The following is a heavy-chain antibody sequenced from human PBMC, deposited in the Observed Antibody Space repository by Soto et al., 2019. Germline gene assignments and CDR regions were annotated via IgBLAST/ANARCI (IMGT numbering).Heavy chain of an antibody. V-gene: IGHV4-34*01. CDR2: INHSGST. Sequence: SETLCLTWAVDGGSFSGYYWTWIRQPPGTGLEWIGEINHSGSTNYNPSLKSRVTISVDKSKNQFSLKLSSVTAADTAVYYCARGGYYGSGSYYSRGYYYGMDVWGQGTTVTVSS. CDR3: ARGGYYGSGSYYSRGYYYGMDV. D-gene: IGHD3-10*01. CDR1: GGSFSGYY. J-gene: IGHJ6*02.